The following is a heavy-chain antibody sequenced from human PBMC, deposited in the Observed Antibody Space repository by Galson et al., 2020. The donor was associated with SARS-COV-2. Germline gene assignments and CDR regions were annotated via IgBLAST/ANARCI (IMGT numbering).Heavy chain of an antibody. CDR3: ARASDYDNSPAPDY. CDR2: ILPYSGDT. J-gene: IGHJ4*02. V-gene: IGHV1-2*02. CDR1: GYSFTDHY. D-gene: IGHD3-22*01. Sequence: ASVKVSCKASGYSFTDHYMYWVRQAPGQGLEWMGWILPYSGDTNYAQKFQGRVTMTSDTSGSTAYMELSRLRSDDTAVYYCARASDYDNSPAPDYWGQGTLVTVSS.